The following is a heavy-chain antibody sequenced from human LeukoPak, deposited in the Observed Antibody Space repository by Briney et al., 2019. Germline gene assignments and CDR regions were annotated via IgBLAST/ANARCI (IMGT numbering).Heavy chain of an antibody. CDR1: GYPFDNFG. Sequence: AAVKVSCKASGYPFDNFGLTWVRQAPGQGLEWMGWISAYNGNTHYAQKFQGRVTMTRDTSISTAYMELSRLRSDDTAVYYCARAMDYYDSSGYGFDYWGQGTLVTVSS. V-gene: IGHV1-18*01. J-gene: IGHJ4*02. D-gene: IGHD3-22*01. CDR2: ISAYNGNT. CDR3: ARAMDYYDSSGYGFDY.